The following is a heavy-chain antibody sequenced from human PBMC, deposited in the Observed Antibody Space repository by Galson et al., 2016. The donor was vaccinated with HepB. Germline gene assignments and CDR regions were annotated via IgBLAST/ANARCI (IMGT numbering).Heavy chain of an antibody. CDR1: GFTLSSYG. CDR3: AREAYGDYDAFDY. J-gene: IGHJ4*02. Sequence: SLRLSCAASGFTLSSYGMNWVRQAPGKGLEGGAAIWYDGRNKYYADSVKGRFTTSSDNSQNTLYLQMNSLRAEDTAVYFCAREAYGDYDAFDYWSQGTLVTVSS. V-gene: IGHV3-30*19. D-gene: IGHD4-17*01. CDR2: IWYDGRNK.